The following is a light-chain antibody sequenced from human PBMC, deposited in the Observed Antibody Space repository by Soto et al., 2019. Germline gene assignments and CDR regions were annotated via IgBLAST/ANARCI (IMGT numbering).Light chain of an antibody. CDR3: QSYDSSLDVV. J-gene: IGLJ2*01. CDR1: SSNIGAGYD. Sequence: QSVLTQPPSVSGAPGQRVTISCTGSSSNIGAGYDVHWYQQLPGTAPKLLIYGNSNRPSGVPDRFSGSKSGTSASLAITGFQAEDEADYYCQSYDSSLDVVFGGGTKLTVL. V-gene: IGLV1-40*01. CDR2: GNS.